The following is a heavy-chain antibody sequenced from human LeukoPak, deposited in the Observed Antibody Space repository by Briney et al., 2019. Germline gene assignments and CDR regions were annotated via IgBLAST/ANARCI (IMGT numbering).Heavy chain of an antibody. V-gene: IGHV3-30*01. D-gene: IGHD6-6*01. CDR2: ISYDGSNK. Sequence: PGRSLRLSCAVSRFTFSSYAVHWVRQAPGKGLEWVAVISYDGSNKYYADSVKGRFTISRDNSKNTLYLQMNSLRAEDTAVYYCARDHSRSSSSDYFDYWGQGTLVTVS. CDR3: ARDHSRSSSSDYFDY. J-gene: IGHJ4*02. CDR1: RFTFSSYA.